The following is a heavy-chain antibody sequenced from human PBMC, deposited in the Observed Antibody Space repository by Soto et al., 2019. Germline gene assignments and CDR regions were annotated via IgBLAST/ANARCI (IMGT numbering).Heavy chain of an antibody. CDR2: IYYSGST. D-gene: IGHD1-26*01. Sequence: SETLSLTCTVSGGSISSSSYYWGWIRQPPGKGLEWIGSIYYSGSTYYNPSLKSRVTISVDTSKNQFSLKLSSVTAADTAVYYCARQRPTDGRWEFANYYGMDVWGQGTPVTVSS. V-gene: IGHV4-39*01. J-gene: IGHJ6*02. CDR1: GGSISSSSYY. CDR3: ARQRPTDGRWEFANYYGMDV.